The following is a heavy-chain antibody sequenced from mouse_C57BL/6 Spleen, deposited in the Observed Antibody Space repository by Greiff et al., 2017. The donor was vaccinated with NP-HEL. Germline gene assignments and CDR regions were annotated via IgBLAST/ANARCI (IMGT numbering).Heavy chain of an antibody. V-gene: IGHV1-54*01. CDR3: ARTSYDGYFRGI. J-gene: IGHJ1*03. CDR2: INPGSGGT. Sequence: QVQLQQSGAELVRPGTSVKVSCKASGYAFTNYLIEWVKQRPGQGLEWIGVINPGSGGTNYNEKFKGKATLTADKSSSTAYMQLSSLTSEDSAVYFCARTSYDGYFRGIWGTGTTVTVSS. CDR1: GYAFTNYL. D-gene: IGHD2-3*01.